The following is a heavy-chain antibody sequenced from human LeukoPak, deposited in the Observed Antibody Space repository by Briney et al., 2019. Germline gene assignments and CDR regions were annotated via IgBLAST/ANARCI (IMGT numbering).Heavy chain of an antibody. V-gene: IGHV3-74*01. CDR1: GFTFSSYW. D-gene: IGHD6-25*01. Sequence: GGSLRLSCAASGFTFSSYWMHWVRQAPGKGLVWVSRINSDGSSTSYADSVKGRFTISRDNAKDTLYLQMNSLRAEDTAVYYCVKTRGIGSAGPDCWGQGNLGHVSS. J-gene: IGHJ4*02. CDR2: INSDGSST. CDR3: VKTRGIGSAGPDC.